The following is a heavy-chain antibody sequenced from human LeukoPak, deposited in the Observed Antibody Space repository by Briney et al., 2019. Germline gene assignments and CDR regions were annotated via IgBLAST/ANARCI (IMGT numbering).Heavy chain of an antibody. V-gene: IGHV3-7*03. CDR2: IKQDGSEK. J-gene: IGHJ4*02. CDR1: GFTFSSYW. Sequence: GGSLRLSCAASGFTFSSYWMSWVRQAPGKGLEWVANIKQDGSEKYYVDSVKGRFTISRDNAKNSLYLQMNSLRAEDTAVYYCARDSPFIAAAGTGFDYWGQGTLVTVSP. D-gene: IGHD6-13*01. CDR3: ARDSPFIAAAGTGFDY.